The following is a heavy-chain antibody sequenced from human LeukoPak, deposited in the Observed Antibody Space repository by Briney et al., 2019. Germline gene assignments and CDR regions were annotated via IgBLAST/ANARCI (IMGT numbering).Heavy chain of an antibody. V-gene: IGHV3-74*01. Sequence: PGGSLRLSCAASGLTFSTYWMHWARPAPGKGLVWVSRINSDGRSTTYADFVKGRFTISRDNAKNTLYLQMNSLRAEDTAVYYCAREGTSGWYYFDYWGQGTLVTVSS. D-gene: IGHD6-19*01. J-gene: IGHJ4*02. CDR2: INSDGRST. CDR3: AREGTSGWYYFDY. CDR1: GLTFSTYW.